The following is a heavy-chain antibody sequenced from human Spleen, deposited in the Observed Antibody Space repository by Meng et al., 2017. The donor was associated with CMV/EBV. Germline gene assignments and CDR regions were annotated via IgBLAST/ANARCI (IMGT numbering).Heavy chain of an antibody. V-gene: IGHV1-2*02. Sequence: SGNLCTAWFRRWRRQAPGEGLGWMGWKNTNSGAPKHEPKFQGRVTPTSTKSIRTAYLELSGLTSDDTAVYYCARDVKLGLPYYFDSWGQGTLVTVSS. CDR1: GNLCTAWF. CDR3: ARDVKLGLPYYFDS. J-gene: IGHJ4*02. CDR2: KNTNSGAP. D-gene: IGHD6-13*01.